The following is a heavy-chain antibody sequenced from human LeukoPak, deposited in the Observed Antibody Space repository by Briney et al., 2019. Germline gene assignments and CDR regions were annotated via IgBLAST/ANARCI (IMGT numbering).Heavy chain of an antibody. CDR3: ARRLAVAEGYYFDY. CDR2: ISSSGSTI. D-gene: IGHD6-19*01. J-gene: IGHJ4*02. V-gene: IGHV3-48*03. CDR1: GFTFSSYE. Sequence: GGSLRLSCAASGFTFSSYEMNWVRQAPGKGLEWVSYISSSGSTIYYADSVKGRFTISRDNAKNSLYLQMNSLRAEDTAVYYCARRLAVAEGYYFDYWGQGTLVTVSS.